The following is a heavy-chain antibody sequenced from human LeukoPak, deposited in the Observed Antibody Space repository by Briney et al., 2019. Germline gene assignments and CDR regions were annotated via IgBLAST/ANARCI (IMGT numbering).Heavy chain of an antibody. CDR3: AREKLDTRGYVDY. CDR1: GFTFSTYW. V-gene: IGHV3-7*01. CDR2: IKQDGTDK. Sequence: GGSLRLSCAGSGFTFSTYWMSWVRQAPGKGLDWVANIKQDGTDKYHVDSVKGRFTISRDNAKNLLYLQMNSLRAEDTAVYYCAREKLDTRGYVDYWGQGTLVTVSS. J-gene: IGHJ4*02. D-gene: IGHD3-22*01.